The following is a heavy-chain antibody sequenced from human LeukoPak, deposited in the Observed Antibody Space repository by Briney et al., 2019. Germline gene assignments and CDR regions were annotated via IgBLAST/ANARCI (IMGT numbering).Heavy chain of an antibody. V-gene: IGHV4-59*01. CDR2: IHYSGRT. CDR1: SGSISNYY. CDR3: ARGDGDDDFDY. D-gene: IGHD4-17*01. Sequence: PSETLSLTCTVSSGSISNYYWSWIRQPPGKGLEWIGYIHYSGRTNYNPSLKSRVSMSVDTSKNQFSLKLSSVTAADTAVYYCARGDGDDDFDYWGQGTLVTVSS. J-gene: IGHJ4*02.